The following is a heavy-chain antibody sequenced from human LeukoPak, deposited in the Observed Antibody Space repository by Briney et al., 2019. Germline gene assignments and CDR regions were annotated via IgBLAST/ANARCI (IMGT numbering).Heavy chain of an antibody. V-gene: IGHV3-11*04. D-gene: IGHD6-19*01. CDR3: ARDMVSEAGTRWGDY. CDR1: GFIFSDYY. J-gene: IGHJ4*02. CDR2: ISTSGSTI. Sequence: GGSLRLSCAASGFIFSDYYMSWIRRAPGKGLEWVSYISTSGSTIYYADSVKGRFTISRDNAKNSLYLQMNSLRAEDTAVYYCARDMVSEAGTRWGDYWGQGTLVTVSS.